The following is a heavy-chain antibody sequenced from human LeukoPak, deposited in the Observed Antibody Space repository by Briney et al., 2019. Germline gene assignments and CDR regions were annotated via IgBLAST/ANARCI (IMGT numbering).Heavy chain of an antibody. D-gene: IGHD6-13*01. CDR1: GGSISSYY. J-gene: IGHJ4*02. V-gene: IGHV4-59*01. CDR3: ASASSKYSSNWRFDY. Sequence: SETLSLTCTVSGGSISSYYWSWIRQPPGKGLEWIGYIYYSGSTNYNPSLKSRVTISVDTSKNQFSLKLSSVTAADTAVYYCASASSKYSSNWRFDYWGQGTLVTVSS. CDR2: IYYSGST.